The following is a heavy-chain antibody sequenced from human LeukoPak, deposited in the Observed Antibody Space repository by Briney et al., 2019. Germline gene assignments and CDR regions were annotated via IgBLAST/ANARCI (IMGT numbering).Heavy chain of an antibody. J-gene: IGHJ4*02. V-gene: IGHV4-59*01. CDR2: FFYSGST. D-gene: IGHD5-24*01. CDR1: GDSISRDY. CDR3: ADRDGVY. Sequence: SETLSLTCSVSGDSISRDYWTWIRQPPGKGLEWIGHFFYSGSTNYNPSLKSRVTISAGTSKNQFSLKLTSVTAADTAVYYCADRDGVYWGQGILVTVSS.